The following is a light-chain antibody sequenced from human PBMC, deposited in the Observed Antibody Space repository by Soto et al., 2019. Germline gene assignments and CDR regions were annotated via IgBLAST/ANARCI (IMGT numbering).Light chain of an antibody. CDR3: SSYTISNTLV. CDR2: DVS. V-gene: IGLV2-14*03. J-gene: IGLJ3*02. CDR1: SRDIGTYYY. Sequence: ALTQPASVSGSPGQSITISCTGTSRDIGTYYYVSWYQHHPGKAPKVIIHDVSTRPSGVSDRFSGSKSDNTASLTISGLQPDDEADYYCSSYTISNTLVFGGGTKLTVL.